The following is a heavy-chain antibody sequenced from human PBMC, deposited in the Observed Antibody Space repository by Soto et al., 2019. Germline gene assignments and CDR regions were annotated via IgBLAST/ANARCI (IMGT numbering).Heavy chain of an antibody. CDR3: ARLANYLLDY. CDR2: IYRGVNT. CDR1: GFTVSSNY. D-gene: IGHD1-1*01. V-gene: IGHV3-66*01. J-gene: IGHJ4*02. Sequence: EVQLVESGGGLVQPGGSLRLSCAASGFTVSSNYMTWVSQAPGKGLEWVSIIYRGVNTYYADSVKGRFTISRDNSKNMVHLQMNSLRAEDTAVYYCARLANYLLDYWGQGTVVTVSS.